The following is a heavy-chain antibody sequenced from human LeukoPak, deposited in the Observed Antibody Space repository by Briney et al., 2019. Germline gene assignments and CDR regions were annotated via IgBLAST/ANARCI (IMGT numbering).Heavy chain of an antibody. J-gene: IGHJ6*02. V-gene: IGHV3-21*01. CDR3: ARDTSSYYYHAMAL. CDR1: GFTFSSYS. CDR2: VSSTSSLL. Sequence: PGGSLRLSCAASGFTFSSYSMNWVRQAPGKGLEWVSSVSSTSSLLYYADSVKGRFTISRDNTKNSLYLQVSSLRAEDTAVYYCARDTSSYYYHAMALWGQGTTVTVSS.